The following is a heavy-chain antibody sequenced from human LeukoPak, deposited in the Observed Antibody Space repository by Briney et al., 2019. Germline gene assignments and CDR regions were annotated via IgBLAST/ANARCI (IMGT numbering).Heavy chain of an antibody. J-gene: IGHJ5*02. Sequence: GGSLRLSCAASGFTFGNYWMSWVRQAPGKGLEWVANIKQDGSEKYYVDSVKGQFTISRDSAKNSLYLQMNSLRAEDTAVYYCARMSPPFSAWGQGTLVIVSS. CDR3: ARMSPPFSA. CDR1: GFTFGNYW. CDR2: IKQDGSEK. V-gene: IGHV3-7*01.